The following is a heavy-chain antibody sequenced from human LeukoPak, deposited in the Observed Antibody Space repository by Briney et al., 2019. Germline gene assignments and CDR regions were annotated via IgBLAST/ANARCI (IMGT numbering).Heavy chain of an antibody. J-gene: IGHJ4*02. V-gene: IGHV3-21*01. D-gene: IGHD3-22*01. CDR2: ISIRSDYI. CDR1: GYTFSSYS. CDR3: ATSTPYYYDISGDHKPPHSVY. Sequence: PGGSLRLSCAASGYTFSSYSMNWGRRAPGEGGEWGSSISIRSDYIYYADSVKGRFTISRDNAKNSLYLQRRRLTAEATAVYYCATSTPYYYDISGDHKPPHSVYWGQGDLVTVSS.